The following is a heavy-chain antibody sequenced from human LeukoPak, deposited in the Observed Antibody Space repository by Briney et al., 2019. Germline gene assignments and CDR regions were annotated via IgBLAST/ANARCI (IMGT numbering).Heavy chain of an antibody. Sequence: GSLRLSCAASGFTFSSYAMHWVRQAPGKGLEWVAVISYDGSNKYYADSVKGRFTISRDNSKNTLYLQMNSLRAEDTAVYYCAKAVGATQRGYFDYWGQGTLVTVSS. CDR3: AKAVGATQRGYFDY. CDR2: ISYDGSNK. CDR1: GFTFSSYA. J-gene: IGHJ4*02. D-gene: IGHD1-26*01. V-gene: IGHV3-30-3*01.